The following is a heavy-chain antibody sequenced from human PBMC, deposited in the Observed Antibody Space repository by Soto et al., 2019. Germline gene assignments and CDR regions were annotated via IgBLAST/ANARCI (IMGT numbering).Heavy chain of an antibody. D-gene: IGHD1-1*01. CDR3: ARSRDGLKLDAFDI. CDR2: IYPGDSDT. CDR1: GYSITSYW. J-gene: IGHJ3*02. V-gene: IGHV5-51*01. Sequence: GEPLKICWNGSGYSITSYWIGWVSQMTGKGLEWMGIIYPGDSDTRYSPSFQGQVTISADKSISTAYLQWSSLKASDTAMYYCARSRDGLKLDAFDIWGQGTMVTVSS.